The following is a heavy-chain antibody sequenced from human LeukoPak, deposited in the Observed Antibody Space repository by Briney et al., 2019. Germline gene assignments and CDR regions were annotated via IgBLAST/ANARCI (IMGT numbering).Heavy chain of an antibody. CDR2: ISYDGNNK. Sequence: GGSLRLSCAASGFTFSSYAMHWVRQAPGKGLEWVAVISYDGNNKYYADSVEGRFTISRDNSNNTLYLQMNSLRAEDTAVYYCARDIPIAVAGIGPDYWGQGTLVTVSS. J-gene: IGHJ4*02. CDR3: ARDIPIAVAGIGPDY. D-gene: IGHD6-19*01. CDR1: GFTFSSYA. V-gene: IGHV3-30*04.